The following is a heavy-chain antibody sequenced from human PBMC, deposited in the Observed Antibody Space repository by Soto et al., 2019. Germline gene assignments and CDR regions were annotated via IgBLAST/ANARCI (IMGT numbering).Heavy chain of an antibody. CDR2: ITPSGTST. V-gene: IGHV3-23*01. CDR3: TTSRAYYDY. J-gene: IGHJ4*02. D-gene: IGHD3-22*01. CDR1: GFTFSTYA. Sequence: GGSLRLSCAASGFTFSTYAMAWVRQAPGKGLDWVSAITPSGTSTYYPDSVKGRFTISRDNSKNTLYLQLDSLRVEDTAVYYCTTSRAYYDYWGQGTLVTVSS.